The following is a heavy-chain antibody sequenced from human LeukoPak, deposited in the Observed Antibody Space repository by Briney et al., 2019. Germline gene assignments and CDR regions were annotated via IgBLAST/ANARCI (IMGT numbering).Heavy chain of an antibody. V-gene: IGHV4-39*07. CDR1: GGSISSDAYY. Sequence: SETLSLTCTVSGGSISSDAYYWGWIRQPPGKGLEWIGSIYYSGSTYYNSSLKSRVTISVDMSKNQFSLKLSSVTAADTAVYYCATTGYCYDSSPSWGQGTLVTVSS. CDR3: ATTGYCYDSSPS. CDR2: IYYSGST. D-gene: IGHD3-22*01. J-gene: IGHJ5*02.